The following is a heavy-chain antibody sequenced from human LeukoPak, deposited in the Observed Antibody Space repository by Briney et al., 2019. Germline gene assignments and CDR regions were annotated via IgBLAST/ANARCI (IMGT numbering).Heavy chain of an antibody. J-gene: IGHJ3*02. Sequence: ASVKVSCKVSGYTLTELSMHWVRQAPGQGLEWMGRINPNSGGTNYAQKFQGRVTMTRDTSISTAYMELSRLRSDDTAVYYCARDFGSYDAFDIWGQGTMVTVSS. CDR1: GYTLTELS. V-gene: IGHV1-2*06. CDR3: ARDFGSYDAFDI. D-gene: IGHD1-26*01. CDR2: INPNSGGT.